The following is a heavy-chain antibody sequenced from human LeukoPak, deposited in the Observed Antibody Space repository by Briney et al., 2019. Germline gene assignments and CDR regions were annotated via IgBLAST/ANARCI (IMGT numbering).Heavy chain of an antibody. J-gene: IGHJ6*02. D-gene: IGHD6-19*01. CDR2: ISAYNGNT. CDR1: GGTFSSYG. CDR3: ARGVAVAEVYYYYGMDV. Sequence: GASVKVSCKASGGTFSSYGISWVRQAPGQGLEWMGWISAYNGNTNYAQKLQGRVTMTTDTSTSTAYMELRSLRSDDTAVYYCARGVAVAEVYYYYGMDVWGQGTTVTVSS. V-gene: IGHV1-18*01.